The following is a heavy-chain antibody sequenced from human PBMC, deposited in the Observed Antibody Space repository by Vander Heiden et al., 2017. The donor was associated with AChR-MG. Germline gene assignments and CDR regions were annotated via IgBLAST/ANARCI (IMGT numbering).Heavy chain of an antibody. Sequence: QVQLVESGGGVVQPGRSLRLSCVASGFTFRSYSMHWVRQAPGKGLEWVAVIVYDGSNKYYADSVKGRFTISRDNSKNTLDLQMSSLRAEDTAVYYCARYNNKLYVLDDAFDIWGQGTMVTVSS. CDR3: ARYNNKLYVLDDAFDI. CDR2: IVYDGSNK. D-gene: IGHD3-10*02. V-gene: IGHV3-30-3*01. CDR1: GFTFRSYS. J-gene: IGHJ3*02.